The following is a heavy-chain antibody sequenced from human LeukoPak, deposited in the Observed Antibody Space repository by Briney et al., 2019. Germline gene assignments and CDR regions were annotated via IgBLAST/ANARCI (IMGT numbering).Heavy chain of an antibody. D-gene: IGHD3-22*01. V-gene: IGHV4-31*03. CDR1: GGAISRGGYY. CDR2: IYYSGST. CDR3: ARQYDYYDSSGYRFDP. J-gene: IGHJ5*02. Sequence: SETLSLTCTVSGGAISRGGYYRRWIRQHPGQGLEWIGYIYYSGSTYYNPSLKSRVTISVDTSKNQFSLKLSSVTAADTAVYYCARQYDYYDSSGYRFDPWGQGTLVTVSS.